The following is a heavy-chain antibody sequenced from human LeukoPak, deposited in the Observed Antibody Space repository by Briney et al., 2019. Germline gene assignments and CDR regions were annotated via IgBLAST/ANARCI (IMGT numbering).Heavy chain of an antibody. CDR3: ARYDDAFDI. J-gene: IGHJ3*02. CDR1: GGSVNSDY. D-gene: IGHD3-16*01. Sequence: PSETLSLTCTVSGGSVNSDYWNWIRQPPGKGLEWIGYTYYSGSTNYNPSLRGRVTISVDTSKNQFSLNLNTVTAADPAVYYCARYDDAFDIWGQGTMVTVSS. V-gene: IGHV4-59*02. CDR2: TYYSGST.